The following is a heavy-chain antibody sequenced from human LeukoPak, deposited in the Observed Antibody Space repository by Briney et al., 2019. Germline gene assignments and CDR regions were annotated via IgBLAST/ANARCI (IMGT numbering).Heavy chain of an antibody. J-gene: IGHJ4*02. CDR2: ISSSGSTI. CDR3: ARESSLVVWGVIFEDY. D-gene: IGHD3-10*01. CDR1: GFTFSDYY. Sequence: PGGSLRLSCAASGFTFSDYYMSWIRQAPGKGLEWVSYISSSGSTIYYADSVKGRFTISRDNAKNSLYLQMNSLRAEDTAVYYCARESSLVVWGVIFEDYWGQGTLVTVSS. V-gene: IGHV3-11*04.